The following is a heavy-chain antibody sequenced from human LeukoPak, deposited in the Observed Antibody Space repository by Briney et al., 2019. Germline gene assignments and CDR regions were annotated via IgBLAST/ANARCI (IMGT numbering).Heavy chain of an antibody. CDR2: IDRDGRST. J-gene: IGHJ5*02. CDR1: GFTFGSYW. V-gene: IGHV3-74*01. D-gene: IGHD7-27*01. CDR3: AKDPGDKDIDRWFDP. Sequence: GGSLRLSCAASGFTFGSYWMHWVRQAPGKGLVWVSHIDRDGRSTNYAGSVKGRFTISRDNARNTLFLQMNSLRVEDTAVYYCAKDPGDKDIDRWFDPWGQGTLVTVSS.